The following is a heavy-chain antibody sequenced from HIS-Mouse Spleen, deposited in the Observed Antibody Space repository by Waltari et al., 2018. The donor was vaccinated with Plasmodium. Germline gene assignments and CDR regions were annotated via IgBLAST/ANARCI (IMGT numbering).Heavy chain of an antibody. Sequence: QVQLVQSGAEVKKPGASVKVSRKASGYTFTGYYMHWVRQAPGQGLEWMGWINPNSGGTNYAQKFQGRVTMTRDTSISTAYMELSRLRSDDTAVYDCARVLGYKAAAGTFVEYFQHWGQGTLVTVSS. CDR1: GYTFTGYY. J-gene: IGHJ1*01. CDR3: ARVLGYKAAAGTFVEYFQH. V-gene: IGHV1-2*02. CDR2: INPNSGGT. D-gene: IGHD6-13*01.